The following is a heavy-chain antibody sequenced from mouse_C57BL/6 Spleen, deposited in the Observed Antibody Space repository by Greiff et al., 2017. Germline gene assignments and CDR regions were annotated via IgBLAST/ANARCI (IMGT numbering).Heavy chain of an antibody. D-gene: IGHD4-1*01. Sequence: VQLQQPGAELVKPGASVKLSCKASGYTFTSYWMHWVKQRPGQGLEWIGMIHPNSGSTNYNEKFKSKATLTVEKSSSTAYMQLSSLTSEDSAVYYCARETGTYYFDYWGQGTTLTVSS. CDR3: ARETGTYYFDY. CDR2: IHPNSGST. V-gene: IGHV1-64*01. J-gene: IGHJ2*01. CDR1: GYTFTSYW.